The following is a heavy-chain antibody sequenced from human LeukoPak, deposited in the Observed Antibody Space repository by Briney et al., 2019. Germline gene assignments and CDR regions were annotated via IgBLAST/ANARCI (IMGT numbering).Heavy chain of an antibody. Sequence: SVKVSCKASGGTFSSYAISWVRQAPEQGLEWMGGIIPIFGTANYAQKFQGRVTITADESTSTAYMELSSLRSEDTAVYYCARDREGYCSGGSCYPQLRKGEFDYWGQGTLVTVSS. J-gene: IGHJ4*02. CDR2: IIPIFGTA. CDR3: ARDREGYCSGGSCYPQLRKGEFDY. CDR1: GGTFSSYA. D-gene: IGHD2-15*01. V-gene: IGHV1-69*01.